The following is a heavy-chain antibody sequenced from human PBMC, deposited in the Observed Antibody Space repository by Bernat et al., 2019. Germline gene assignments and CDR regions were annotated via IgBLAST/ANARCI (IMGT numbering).Heavy chain of an antibody. V-gene: IGHV3-30*03. CDR1: GFTFSRYG. D-gene: IGHD5-12*01. Sequence: QVQLVESGGGVVQPGRSLRLSCAASGFTFSRYGMQWVRQAPGKGLEWVAVISDDGHKKYYADSVKGRFTISRDNSKHTLYLQMNSLRAEDTAVYYCARDTTSQTLGANGMDVWGQGTTVTVSS. J-gene: IGHJ6*02. CDR2: ISDDGHKK. CDR3: ARDTTSQTLGANGMDV.